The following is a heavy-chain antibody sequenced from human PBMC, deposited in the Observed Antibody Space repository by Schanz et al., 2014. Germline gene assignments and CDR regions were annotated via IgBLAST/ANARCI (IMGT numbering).Heavy chain of an antibody. CDR2: LTGSGGGT. D-gene: IGHD2-2*01. Sequence: EVQLVESGGGLVQPGESLRLSCAASGFTVSASAMHWVRQAPGKGPEWVSSLTGSGGGTYYADSVRGRFAISRDNSKNTLYLEMNSLRAEDTAVYYCARDRRRYCSTASCLHDNWFDPWGQGTLVIVSS. V-gene: IGHV3-23*04. J-gene: IGHJ5*02. CDR3: ARDRRRYCSTASCLHDNWFDP. CDR1: GFTVSASA.